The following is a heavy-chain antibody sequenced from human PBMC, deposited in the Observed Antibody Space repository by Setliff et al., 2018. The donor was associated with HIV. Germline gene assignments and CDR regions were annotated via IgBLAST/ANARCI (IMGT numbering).Heavy chain of an antibody. CDR2: INPSGGST. V-gene: IGHV1-46*01. D-gene: IGHD3-16*01. CDR3: ARPGGGDGYYYYMDV. J-gene: IGHJ6*03. CDR1: GYTFTSYY. Sequence: ASVKVSCKASGYTFTSYYMHWVRQAPGQGLEWMGIINPSGGSTSYAQKFQGRVTMTRDTSTSTVYMEPSSLRSEDTAGYYCARPGGGDGYYYYMDVWGKGTTVTVSS.